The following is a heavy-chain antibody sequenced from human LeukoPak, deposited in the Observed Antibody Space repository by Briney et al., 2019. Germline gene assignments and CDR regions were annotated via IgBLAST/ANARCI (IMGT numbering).Heavy chain of an antibody. CDR2: IYYSGST. D-gene: IGHD3-22*01. CDR1: GGSISSSSYY. J-gene: IGHJ4*02. V-gene: IGHV4-39*01. CDR3: ARHLHASSYYYDSSGYYPEAGKIDY. Sequence: SETLSLTCTVSGGSISSSSYYWGWIRQPPGKGLEWIGSIYYSGSTYYNPSLKSRVTISVDTSKNQFSLKLSSVTAADTAVYYCARHLHASSYYYDSSGYYPEAGKIDYWGQGTPVTVSS.